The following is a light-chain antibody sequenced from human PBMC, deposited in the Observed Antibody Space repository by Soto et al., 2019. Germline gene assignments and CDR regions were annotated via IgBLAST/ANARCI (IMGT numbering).Light chain of an antibody. V-gene: IGLV3-25*03. CDR2: KDS. Sequence: SYELTQPPSVSASPGQTARITCSGDALPKQYAYWYQQKPGQAPVLVIYKDSERPSGIPERFSGSSSGTTVTLTISGVQAEDEADYYCQSADSSGTDQVFGGGTKVTVL. CDR3: QSADSSGTDQV. J-gene: IGLJ3*02. CDR1: ALPKQY.